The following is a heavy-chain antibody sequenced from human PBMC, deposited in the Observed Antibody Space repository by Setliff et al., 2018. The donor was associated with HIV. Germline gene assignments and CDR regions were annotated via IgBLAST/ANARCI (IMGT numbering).Heavy chain of an antibody. D-gene: IGHD4-17*01. CDR1: GPSINIHY. Sequence: KTSETLSLTCTVSGPSINIHYWSWIRQSPGKAFEWIGYIYSTGSTIYNPSLQSRVTISMVASRNQFSLKVTSVTAADTAVYYCAKGAGFYGDYTFDHWGQGRQVTVSS. CDR3: AKGAGFYGDYTFDH. V-gene: IGHV4-59*11. CDR2: IYSTGST. J-gene: IGHJ4*02.